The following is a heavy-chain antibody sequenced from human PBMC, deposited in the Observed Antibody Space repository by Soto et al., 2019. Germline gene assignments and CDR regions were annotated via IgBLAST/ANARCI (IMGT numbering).Heavy chain of an antibody. J-gene: IGHJ5*02. CDR2: MNPNSGNT. CDR3: ARGSEVVAAINWFDP. D-gene: IGHD2-15*01. V-gene: IGHV1-8*01. Sequence: QVQLVQSGAEGKKPGASVKVSCKASGYTFTSYDINWVRQATGQGLEWMGWMNPNSGNTGYAQKFQGRVTMXXNXSXXTAYMELSSLRSEDTAVYYCARGSEVVAAINWFDPWGQGTLVTVSS. CDR1: GYTFTSYD.